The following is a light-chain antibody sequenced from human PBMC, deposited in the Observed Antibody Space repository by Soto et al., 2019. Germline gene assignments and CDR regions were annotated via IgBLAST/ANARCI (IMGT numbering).Light chain of an antibody. Sequence: QSVLTQPASVSGSPGQSITISCTGTSSDVGGYNYVSWYQHHPGKATKLMIYDVSNRPSGVSNRFSGSKSGITASLTISWLQPEDEADYYCSSYTTSNTRQIVFGTGTKVTVL. CDR2: DVS. V-gene: IGLV2-14*03. CDR3: SSYTTSNTRQIV. J-gene: IGLJ1*01. CDR1: SSDVGGYNY.